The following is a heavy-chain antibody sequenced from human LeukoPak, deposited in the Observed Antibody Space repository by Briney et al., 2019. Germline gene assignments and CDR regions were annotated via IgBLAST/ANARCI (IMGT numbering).Heavy chain of an antibody. CDR3: ARSLNLDTYGSGSYYSN. D-gene: IGHD3-10*01. Sequence: SSETLSLTCTVSGGSISSSSYYWGWIRQPPGKGLEWIGSIYYSGSTYYNPSLKSRVTISVDTSKNQFSLKLSSVTAADTAVYYCARSLNLDTYGSGSYYSNWGQGTLVTVSS. V-gene: IGHV4-39*01. CDR2: IYYSGST. CDR1: GGSISSSSYY. J-gene: IGHJ4*02.